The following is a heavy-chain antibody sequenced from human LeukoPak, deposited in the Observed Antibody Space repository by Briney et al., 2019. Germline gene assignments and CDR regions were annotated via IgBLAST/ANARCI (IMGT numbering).Heavy chain of an antibody. CDR1: GGSISSYY. Sequence: SETLCLTCTVSGGSISSYYWSWIRQPAGKGLEWIGRIYTSGSTNYNPSLKSRVTMSVDTSKNQFSLKLGSVTAADTAVYYCARGTYGDSLLSLDYWGQGTLVTVSS. J-gene: IGHJ4*02. CDR2: IYTSGST. CDR3: ARGTYGDSLLSLDY. D-gene: IGHD4-17*01. V-gene: IGHV4-4*07.